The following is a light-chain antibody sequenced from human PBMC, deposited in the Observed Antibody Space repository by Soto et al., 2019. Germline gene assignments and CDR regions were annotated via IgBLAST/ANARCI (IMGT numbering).Light chain of an antibody. CDR2: GAS. J-gene: IGKJ1*01. Sequence: ESVLPQSPGTLYLSPGERATRSWRASQSVSNNYLAWYQQKPGQAPRLLIYGASNRATGIPDRFSGSGSGTDFTLTISRLEPEDFAVYYCQQYGSSGTFGQGTKVDIK. CDR3: QQYGSSGT. V-gene: IGKV3-20*01. CDR1: QSVSNNY.